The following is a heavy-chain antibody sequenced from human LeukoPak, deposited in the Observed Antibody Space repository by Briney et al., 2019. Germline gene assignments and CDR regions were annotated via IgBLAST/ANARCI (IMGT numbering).Heavy chain of an antibody. D-gene: IGHD6-19*01. V-gene: IGHV3-11*04. CDR3: XXXXXXXHYXSGWYWSRTGRRRDYYFDY. CDR1: GFTFSDYY. Sequence: NPGGSLRLSCAASGFTFSDYYMSWIRQAPGKGLEWVSDISSSGSTIYYADSVKGRFTISRDNAKNSLYLHMNSLRAEDTAVYYXXXXXXXXHYXSGWYWSRTGRRRDYYFDYWGQGTLVTVSS. CDR2: ISSSGSTI. J-gene: IGHJ4*02.